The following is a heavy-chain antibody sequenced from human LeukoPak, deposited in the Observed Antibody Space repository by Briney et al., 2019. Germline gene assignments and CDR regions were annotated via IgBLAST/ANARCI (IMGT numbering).Heavy chain of an antibody. V-gene: IGHV3-74*01. Sequence: GGSLRLSCAASGFTFSSYWMHWVRQAPGKGLVWVSRINSDGSSTSYADSVEGRFTISRDNAKNTLYLQMNSLRAEDTAVYYCARPGGYSGYDFWSSPFDYWGQGTLVTVSS. J-gene: IGHJ4*02. CDR3: ARPGGYSGYDFWSSPFDY. D-gene: IGHD5-12*01. CDR2: INSDGSST. CDR1: GFTFSSYW.